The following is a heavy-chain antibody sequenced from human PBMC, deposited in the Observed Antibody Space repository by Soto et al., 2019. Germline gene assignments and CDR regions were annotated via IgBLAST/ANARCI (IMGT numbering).Heavy chain of an antibody. J-gene: IGHJ4*02. CDR2: ISGSGGST. CDR3: ANLAALGYSYGAKPFDY. D-gene: IGHD5-18*01. V-gene: IGHV3-23*01. Sequence: GGSLRLSCAASGFTFSSYAMSWVRQAPGKGLEWVSAISGSGGSTYYADSVKGRFTISRDNSKNTLYLQMNSLRAEDTAVYYCANLAALGYSYGAKPFDYWGQGTLVTVSS. CDR1: GFTFSSYA.